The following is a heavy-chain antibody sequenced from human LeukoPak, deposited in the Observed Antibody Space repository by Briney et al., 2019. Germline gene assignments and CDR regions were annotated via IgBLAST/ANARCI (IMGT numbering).Heavy chain of an antibody. J-gene: IGHJ4*02. CDR1: GYTFTSYA. CDR2: INAGNGNT. Sequence: ASVKVSCKASGYTFTSYAMHWVRQAPGQRLEWMGWINAGNGNTKYSQKFQGRVTITRDTSASTAYMELSSLRSEDTAVYYCARGVAAAGRYVIWGQGTLVTVSS. D-gene: IGHD6-13*01. CDR3: ARGVAAAGRYVI. V-gene: IGHV1-3*01.